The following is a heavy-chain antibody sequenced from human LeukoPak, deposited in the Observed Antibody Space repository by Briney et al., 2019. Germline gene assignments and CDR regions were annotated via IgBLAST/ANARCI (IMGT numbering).Heavy chain of an antibody. V-gene: IGHV1-24*01. CDR1: GYTLTELS. Sequence: ASVKVSCKVSGYTLTELSMHWVRQAPGKGLEWMGGFDPEDGETIYAQKFQGRVTMTEDTSTDTAYMELSSLRSEDTAVYYCARVRASSVYSFGVDYWAREPWSPSPQ. D-gene: IGHD3-22*01. CDR3: ARVRASSVYSFGVDY. J-gene: IGHJ4*02. CDR2: FDPEDGET.